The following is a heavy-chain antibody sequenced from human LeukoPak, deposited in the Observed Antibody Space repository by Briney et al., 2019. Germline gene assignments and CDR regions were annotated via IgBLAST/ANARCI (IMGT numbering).Heavy chain of an antibody. CDR3: TRGSLIAGRLMDV. Sequence: GGSLRLSCAASGFTFSSYAMSWVRQAPGKGLEWVSAISGSGGSTNYAPSVKGRFTISRDNAKNTLDLQMNSLRAEDTAVYYCTRGSLIAGRLMDVWGPGTTVTVSS. J-gene: IGHJ6*02. CDR2: ISGSGGST. CDR1: GFTFSSYA. D-gene: IGHD6-6*01. V-gene: IGHV3-23*01.